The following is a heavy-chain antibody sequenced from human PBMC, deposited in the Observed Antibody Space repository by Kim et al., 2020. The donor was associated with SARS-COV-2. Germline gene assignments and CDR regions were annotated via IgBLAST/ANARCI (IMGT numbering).Heavy chain of an antibody. J-gene: IGHJ3*02. CDR1: GGTFSSYA. CDR2: IIPIFGTA. D-gene: IGHD3-22*01. V-gene: IGHV1-69*13. CDR3: ARAAYYYDWKGFGAFDI. Sequence: SVKVSCKASGGTFSSYAISWVRQAPGQGLEWMGGIIPIFGTANYAQKFQGRVTITADESTSTAYMELSSLRSEDTAVYYCARAAYYYDWKGFGAFDIWGQGTMVTVSS.